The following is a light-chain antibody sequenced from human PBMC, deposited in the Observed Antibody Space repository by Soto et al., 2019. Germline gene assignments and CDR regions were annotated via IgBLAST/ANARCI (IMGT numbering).Light chain of an antibody. CDR3: QSYDSSLSAVV. J-gene: IGLJ2*01. Sequence: QSVLTQPPSVSGAPGQRVTISCTGSSSNIGEGYDVHWYQQLPGTAPKLLIYGNSNRPSGVSNRFAGSKSGTSASLAISGLPAEDEAEYYRQSYDSSLSAVVLGGGTKLTVL. V-gene: IGLV1-40*01. CDR2: GNS. CDR1: SSNIGEGYD.